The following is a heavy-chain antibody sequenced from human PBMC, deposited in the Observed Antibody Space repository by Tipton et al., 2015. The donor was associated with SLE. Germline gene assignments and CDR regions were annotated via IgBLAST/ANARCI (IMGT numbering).Heavy chain of an antibody. Sequence: TLSLTCTVSGGSVKNNDYFWGWIRQSPGKGLEWIGSIFYVGSTYYNPALDSRVTISIDTSKNQFSLKLSSVTAADTAVYYCARVPDHWGQGTLVTVSS. CDR3: ARVPDH. CDR2: IFYVGST. J-gene: IGHJ4*02. V-gene: IGHV4-39*07. CDR1: GGSVKNNDYF.